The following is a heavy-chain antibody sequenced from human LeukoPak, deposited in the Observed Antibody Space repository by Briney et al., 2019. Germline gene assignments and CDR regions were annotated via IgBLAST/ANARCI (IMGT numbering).Heavy chain of an antibody. CDR1: GFTFSSYS. V-gene: IGHV3-21*04. CDR2: ISSSSSYI. Sequence: PGGSLRLSCAASGFTFSSYSMNWVRQAPGKGLEWVSSISSSSSYIYYADSVKGRFTISRDNAKNSLYLQMNSLRAEDTAVYYCARDFGRGSSSWYALGYWGQGTLVTVSS. J-gene: IGHJ4*02. D-gene: IGHD6-13*01. CDR3: ARDFGRGSSSWYALGY.